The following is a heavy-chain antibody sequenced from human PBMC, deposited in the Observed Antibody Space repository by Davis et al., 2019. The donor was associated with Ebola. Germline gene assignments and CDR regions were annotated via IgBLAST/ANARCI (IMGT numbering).Heavy chain of an antibody. V-gene: IGHV4-34*01. CDR3: ARFPVVTSNYYYYGMDV. Sequence: GSLRLSCAVYGGSFSGYYWSWIRQPPGKGLEWIGEINHSGSTTYNPSLKSRVTISLDTSKNQFSLKLSSVTAAETAVYYCARFPVVTSNYYYYGMDVWGQGTTVTVSS. CDR1: GGSFSGYY. CDR2: INHSGST. J-gene: IGHJ6*02. D-gene: IGHD4-23*01.